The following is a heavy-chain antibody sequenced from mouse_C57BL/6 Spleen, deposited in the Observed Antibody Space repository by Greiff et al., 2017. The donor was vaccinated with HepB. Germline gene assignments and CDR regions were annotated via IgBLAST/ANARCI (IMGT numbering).Heavy chain of an antibody. J-gene: IGHJ2*01. CDR3: ARHVDGFDY. V-gene: IGHV5-12*01. CDR1: GFTFSDYY. Sequence: DVMLVESGGGLVQPGGSLKLSCAASGFTFSDYYMYWVRQTPEKRLEWVAYISNGGGSTYYPDTVKGRFTISRDNAKNTLYLQMSRLKSEDTAMYYCARHVDGFDYWGQGTTLTVSS. D-gene: IGHD2-3*01. CDR2: ISNGGGST.